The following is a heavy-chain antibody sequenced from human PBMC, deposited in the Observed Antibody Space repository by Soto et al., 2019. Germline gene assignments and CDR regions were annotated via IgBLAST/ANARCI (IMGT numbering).Heavy chain of an antibody. D-gene: IGHD2-21*02. Sequence: PGRSLRLRYVASGCNFGNFFISWIRQAPGKGPEWLSYISSDESTVFYADSVKGRFTTSRDNAKNSVYLQMNSLRAEDTAVYYCATLTAPSDYWGEESLVTVSS. J-gene: IGHJ4*02. V-gene: IGHV3-11*01. CDR1: GCNFGNFF. CDR2: ISSDESTV. CDR3: ATLTAPSDY.